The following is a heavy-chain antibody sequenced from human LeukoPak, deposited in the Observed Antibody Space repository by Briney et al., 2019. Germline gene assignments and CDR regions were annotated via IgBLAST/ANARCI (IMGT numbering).Heavy chain of an antibody. Sequence: GGSLRLSCETSGFTFHNYAMTWVRQPPGQGLEWVSTISGGGDFTYYADSVKGRFTISRDNSKNTLYLQMNSLRAEDTAVYYCAKVRKATASHWGQGTLVTVSS. CDR1: GFTFHNYA. V-gene: IGHV3-23*01. CDR2: ISGGGDFT. J-gene: IGHJ4*02. CDR3: AKVRKATASH. D-gene: IGHD5-12*01.